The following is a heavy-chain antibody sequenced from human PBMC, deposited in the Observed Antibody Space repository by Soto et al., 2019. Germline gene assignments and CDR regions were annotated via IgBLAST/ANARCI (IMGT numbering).Heavy chain of an antibody. CDR3: TRDANYRDDSAYYDVFDI. V-gene: IGHV3-7*05. CDR1: GFSFGSDW. Sequence: DVQLTESGGGLVQPGGSLRLSCGASGFSFGSDWMAWVRQAPGKGLEWVANIRKDGSQEHDADSVRGRFSVSRDNAKDSLYLQMNSLRLEDTAVYYCTRDANYRDDSAYYDVFDIWCQGPMVTVSS. J-gene: IGHJ3*02. D-gene: IGHD3-16*01. CDR2: IRKDGSQE.